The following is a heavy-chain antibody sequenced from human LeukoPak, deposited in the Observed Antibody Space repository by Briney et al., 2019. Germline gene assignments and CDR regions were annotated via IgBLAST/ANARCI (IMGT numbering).Heavy chain of an antibody. CDR2: ISYDGSNK. CDR3: ARDRVYYDSSGYYRRINWFDP. V-gene: IGHV3-30-3*01. D-gene: IGHD3-22*01. J-gene: IGHJ5*02. Sequence: PGGSLRLSCAASGFTFSSYAMHWVRQAPGKGLEWVAVISYDGSNKYYAESVKGRFTISRDNSKNTLYLQMNRLRAEDTAVYYCARDRVYYDSSGYYRRINWFDPWGQGTLVTVSS. CDR1: GFTFSSYA.